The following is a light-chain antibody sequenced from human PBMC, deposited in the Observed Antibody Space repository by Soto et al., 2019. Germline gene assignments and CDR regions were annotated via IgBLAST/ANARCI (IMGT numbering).Light chain of an antibody. V-gene: IGKV3-15*01. CDR3: QQSSSSPIT. J-gene: IGKJ5*01. Sequence: EIILTQSPASLSVSPGERATLSCRASQSVNNNLAWYQQKPGQAPRLLIYGASTRATGIPGRFRGSGSGTEFTLTISRLEAEDFAVYYCQQSSSSPITFGQGTRLEIK. CDR2: GAS. CDR1: QSVNNN.